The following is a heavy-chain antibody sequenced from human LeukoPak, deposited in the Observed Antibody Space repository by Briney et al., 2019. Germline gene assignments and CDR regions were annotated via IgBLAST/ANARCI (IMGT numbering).Heavy chain of an antibody. J-gene: IGHJ5*02. D-gene: IGHD3-3*01. V-gene: IGHV1-46*01. Sequence: ASVKVSCTASGYTFTSYYMHWVRQDPGQGLEWMGIINPSGGSTSYAQKFQGRVTMTRDTSTSTVYMELSSLRSEDTAVYYCARLLRFSNWFDPWGQRTLVTVSS. CDR3: ARLLRFSNWFDP. CDR1: GYTFTSYY. CDR2: INPSGGST.